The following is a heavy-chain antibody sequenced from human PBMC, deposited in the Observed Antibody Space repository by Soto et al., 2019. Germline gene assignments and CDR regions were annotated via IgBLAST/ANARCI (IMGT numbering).Heavy chain of an antibody. CDR3: ARVRGNQLLGWFDP. V-gene: IGHV4-59*08. Sequence: SETLSLTCTVSGGSISSYHWSWIRQPPGKGLEWIGYISYSGSTNYNPSLKSRVTISVDTSKKQFSLKLSSVTAADTAVYYCARVRGNQLLGWFDPWGQGTLVTVSS. CDR1: GGSISSYH. CDR2: ISYSGST. D-gene: IGHD2-2*01. J-gene: IGHJ5*02.